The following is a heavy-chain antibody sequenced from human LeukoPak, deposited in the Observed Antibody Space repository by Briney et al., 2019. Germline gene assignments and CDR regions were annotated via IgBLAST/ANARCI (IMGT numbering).Heavy chain of an antibody. CDR1: GGSISSCY. Sequence: SETLSLTYTVSGGSISSCYWSWIRQPAGKGLEWIGRIYTSGSTNYNPSLKSRVTMSVDTSKNQFSLKLSSVTAADTAVYYCARMSSSSWYGYFDYWGQGTLVTVSS. CDR3: ARMSSSSWYGYFDY. V-gene: IGHV4-4*07. D-gene: IGHD6-13*01. J-gene: IGHJ4*02. CDR2: IYTSGST.